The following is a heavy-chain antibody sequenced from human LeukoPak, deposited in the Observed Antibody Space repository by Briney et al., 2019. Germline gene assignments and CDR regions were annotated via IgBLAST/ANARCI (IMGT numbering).Heavy chain of an antibody. CDR3: ARSDTVTFYFDY. CDR2: IRYDGSNK. D-gene: IGHD4-11*01. J-gene: IGHJ4*02. CDR1: GFTFSSYG. Sequence: GGSLRLTCAASGFTFSSYGMHWVSQAPGKGLERVAFIRYDGSNKYYADSVKGRFTISRDNSKNTLYLQMNSLRAEDTAVYYCARSDTVTFYFDYWSQGTLVTVSS. V-gene: IGHV3-30*02.